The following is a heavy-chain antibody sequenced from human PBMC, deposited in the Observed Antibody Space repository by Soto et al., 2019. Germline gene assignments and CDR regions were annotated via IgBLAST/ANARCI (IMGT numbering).Heavy chain of an antibody. J-gene: IGHJ3*02. V-gene: IGHV1-18*01. CDR2: ISAYNGNT. D-gene: IGHD6-19*01. Sequence: QVQLVQSGAEVKKPGASVKVSCKASGYTFTSYGISWVRQAPGQGLEWMGWISAYNGNTNYAQKLQGRVTMTTDTSTSTGYMELRSLRSDDTAVYYCARVEYSSGWYSAFDIWGQGTMVTVSS. CDR3: ARVEYSSGWYSAFDI. CDR1: GYTFTSYG.